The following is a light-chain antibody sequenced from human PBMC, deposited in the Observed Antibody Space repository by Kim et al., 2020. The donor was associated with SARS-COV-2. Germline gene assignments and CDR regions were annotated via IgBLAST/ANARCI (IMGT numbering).Light chain of an antibody. Sequence: PGERAPLSCRARQSVSSSYLAWYQQKPGQAPRLLLYYASTRANGVPARFSGSGSGTEFTLTISSLRSEDFAVYWCQQNFFWPWTFGQGTKVDIK. CDR1: QSVSSSY. CDR2: YAS. CDR3: QQNFFWPWT. J-gene: IGKJ1*01. V-gene: IGKV3D-7*01.